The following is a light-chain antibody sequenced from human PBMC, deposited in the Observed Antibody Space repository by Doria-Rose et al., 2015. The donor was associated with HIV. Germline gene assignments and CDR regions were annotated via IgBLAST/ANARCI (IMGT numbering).Light chain of an antibody. CDR1: QSLLHRNGHNY. J-gene: IGKJ4*01. V-gene: IGKV2-28*01. Sequence: TQSPLSLPVTPGEPASISCRSSQSLLHRNGHNYLDWYLQKPGQSPQLLIYLGSTRASGVPDRFSGSGSGTDFTLKIRRVEADDVGVYYCMQALQTPRTFGGGTRVEIK. CDR2: LGS. CDR3: MQALQTPRT.